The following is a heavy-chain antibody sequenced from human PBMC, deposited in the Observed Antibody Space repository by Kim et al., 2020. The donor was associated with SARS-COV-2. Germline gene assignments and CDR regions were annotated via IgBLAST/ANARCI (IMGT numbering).Heavy chain of an antibody. Sequence: ASVKVSCKASGYTFTGYYMHWVRQAPGQGLEWMGRINPNSGGTNYAQKFQGRVTMTRDTSISTAYMELSRLRSDDTAVFYCAKDNGYIGSDYWGQGTLVTVAA. CDR2: INPNSGGT. V-gene: IGHV1-2*06. CDR3: AKDNGYIGSDY. D-gene: IGHD5-12*01. CDR1: GYTFTGYY. J-gene: IGHJ4*02.